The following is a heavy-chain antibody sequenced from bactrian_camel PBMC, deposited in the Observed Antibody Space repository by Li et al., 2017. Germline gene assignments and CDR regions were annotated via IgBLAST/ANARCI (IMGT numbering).Heavy chain of an antibody. Sequence: HVQLVESGGGLVQPGGSLKLSCAASGFTFSTYAMSWVRQAPGKDVEWVASIYLDSKGKYYNTPVKGRFTISRDNAKNTVYLQMNSLKSEDTALYYCATLEYRGGSYPSIFGNWGQGTQVTVS. D-gene: IGHD2*01. CDR2: IYLDSKGK. J-gene: IGHJ6*01. CDR1: GFTFSTYA. CDR3: ATLEYRGGSYPSIFGN. V-gene: IGHV3S7*01.